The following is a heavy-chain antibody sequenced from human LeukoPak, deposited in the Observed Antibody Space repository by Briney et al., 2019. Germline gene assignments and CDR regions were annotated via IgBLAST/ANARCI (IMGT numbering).Heavy chain of an antibody. J-gene: IGHJ4*02. V-gene: IGHV5-51*01. CDR3: ARLLGITMVRGVWLDY. CDR2: IYPGDSDT. CDR1: GYRFTSYW. Sequence: GGSLKISFKGSGYRFTSYWIGWGRPRPGKGLEWMGIIYPGDSDTRYSTSFQGQVTISADKSISTAYLQWSSLKASDTAMYYCARLLGITMVRGVWLDYWGQGTLVTVSS. D-gene: IGHD3-10*01.